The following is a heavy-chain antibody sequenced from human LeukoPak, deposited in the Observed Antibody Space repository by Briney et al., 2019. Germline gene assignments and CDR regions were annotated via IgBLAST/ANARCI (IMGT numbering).Heavy chain of an antibody. D-gene: IGHD6-19*01. V-gene: IGHV1-58*02. CDR2: IVVGSGNT. J-gene: IGHJ6*02. Sequence: GASVKVSCKASGFTFTSSAMQWVRQARGQRLEWIGWIVVGSGNTNYAQKFQERVTITRDMSTSTAYMELSSLRSEDTAVYYCAADDGTGAQQWLVGEYYYYGMDVWGQGTTVTVSS. CDR1: GFTFTSSA. CDR3: AADDGTGAQQWLVGEYYYYGMDV.